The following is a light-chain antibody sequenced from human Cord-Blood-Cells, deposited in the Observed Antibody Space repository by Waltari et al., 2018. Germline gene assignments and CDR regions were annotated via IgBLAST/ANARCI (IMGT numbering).Light chain of an antibody. CDR3: LLSYSGAWV. Sequence: QAVVTQEPSLTVSPGGTVTLTCGSSPGAVTSGHYPSWFQQKPGQAPRTLFYGPSHKHSWTPARFSGSLLGGKAALTLAGAQPEDEAEYYCLLSYSGAWVFGGGTKLTVL. CDR1: PGAVTSGHY. V-gene: IGLV7-46*01. J-gene: IGLJ3*02. CDR2: GPS.